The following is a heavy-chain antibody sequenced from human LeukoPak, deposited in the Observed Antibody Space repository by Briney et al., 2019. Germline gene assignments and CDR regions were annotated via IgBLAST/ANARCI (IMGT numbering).Heavy chain of an antibody. CDR3: AKGGDIPKVINDY. Sequence: GGSLRLSCVVSGIPFSDYYMNWIRLAPGKGLEWISYISASSSYRDYADSVKGRFTISRDNAKNTLYLQMDSLGVEDTAVYYCAKGGDIPKVINDYWGQGTLVTVSS. CDR1: GIPFSDYY. J-gene: IGHJ4*02. V-gene: IGHV3-11*05. D-gene: IGHD5-18*01. CDR2: ISASSSYR.